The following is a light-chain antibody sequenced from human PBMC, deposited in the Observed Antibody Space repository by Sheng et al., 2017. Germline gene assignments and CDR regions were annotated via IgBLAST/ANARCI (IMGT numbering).Light chain of an antibody. Sequence: EIVLTQSPGTLSLSPGERATLSCRASQSVSSSHLAWYQQKPGQAPSLLIYGGSSRATGIPDRFSGSGSGTDFTLTISSLQSEDFAVYYCQQYDKWPLPFGGGTKVEIK. V-gene: IGKV3-20*01. CDR3: QQYDKWPLP. J-gene: IGKJ4*01. CDR2: GGS. CDR1: QSVSSSH.